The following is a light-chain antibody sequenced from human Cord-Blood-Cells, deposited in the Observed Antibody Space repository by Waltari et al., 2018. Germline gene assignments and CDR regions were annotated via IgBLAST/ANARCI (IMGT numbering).Light chain of an antibody. V-gene: IGLV2-14*01. CDR3: SSYTSSSTLDV. Sequence: QSALTQPASVSGSPGQSITISCTGTSSAVGGYNYVSWYQQHPGKAPKLMIYDVSNRPSVVSNRFSGSKSGNTASLTISGLQAEDEADYYCSSYTSSSTLDVFGTGTKVTVL. CDR2: DVS. J-gene: IGLJ1*01. CDR1: SSAVGGYNY.